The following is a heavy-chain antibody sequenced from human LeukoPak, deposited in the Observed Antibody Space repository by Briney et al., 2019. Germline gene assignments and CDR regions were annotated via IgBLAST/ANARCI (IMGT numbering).Heavy chain of an antibody. V-gene: IGHV3-48*03. CDR2: ISSSGSSM. Sequence: PGGSERLSCAASGFTFSSYEMNWVRQAPGKGLEWVSYISSSGSSMYYADSVKGRFTISRDNAKNSLYLQMSSLRAEDTAVYYCARGSGGYSGWFDPWGQGTLVNVSS. J-gene: IGHJ5*02. D-gene: IGHD5-12*01. CDR3: ARGSGGYSGWFDP. CDR1: GFTFSSYE.